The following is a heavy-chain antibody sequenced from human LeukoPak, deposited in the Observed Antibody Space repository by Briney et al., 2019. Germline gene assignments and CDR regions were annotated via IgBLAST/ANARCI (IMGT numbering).Heavy chain of an antibody. CDR3: ARDRAFGVDFDY. Sequence: GGSLRLSCEASGFTFEDYEMSWFRQAPGKWPEWILYISATGNTKYYADSVRGRFSISRDNAKSSLYLQMSTLRVEDTAVYYCARDRAFGVDFDYWGQGTLVTVSS. CDR1: GFTFEDYE. J-gene: IGHJ4*02. CDR2: ISATGNTK. V-gene: IGHV3-11*01. D-gene: IGHD3-16*01.